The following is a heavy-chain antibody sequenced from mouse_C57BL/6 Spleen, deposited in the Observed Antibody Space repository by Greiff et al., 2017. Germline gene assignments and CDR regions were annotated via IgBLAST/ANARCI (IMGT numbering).Heavy chain of an antibody. CDR1: GYTFTDYY. V-gene: IGHV1-84*01. J-gene: IGHJ2*01. CDR2: IYPESGNT. Sequence: VQLQQSGPELVKPGASVKISCKASGYTFTDYYMNWVKQRPGQGLEWIGWIYPESGNTKYNEKFKGKATLTVDTSSSTAYMQLSSLTSEDSAVYFCAPNWEGYWGQGTTLTVSS. CDR3: APNWEGY. D-gene: IGHD4-1*01.